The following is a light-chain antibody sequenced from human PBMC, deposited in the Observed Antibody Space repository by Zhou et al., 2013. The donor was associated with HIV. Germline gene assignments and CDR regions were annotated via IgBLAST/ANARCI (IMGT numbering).Light chain of an antibody. V-gene: IGKV3-11*01. CDR3: QQRSNWPPT. CDR2: DVS. CDR1: QSVNSY. Sequence: EIVLTQSPATLPLTPGETATLSCRASQSVNSYLAWYQQKPGQPPRLLIYDVSNRATGIPARFSGSGSGTDFTLAISSLEPEDFAVYYCQQRSNWPPTFGGGTKVEI. J-gene: IGKJ4*01.